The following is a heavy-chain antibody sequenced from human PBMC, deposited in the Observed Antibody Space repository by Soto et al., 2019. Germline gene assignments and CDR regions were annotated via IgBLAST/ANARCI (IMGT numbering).Heavy chain of an antibody. V-gene: IGHV3-30*04. D-gene: IGHD2-8*01. CDR3: ARDGCPNGVCFNDY. CDR1: GFSFSSYA. Sequence: GGSLRLSGAASGFSFSSYAMHWVRQAPGKGLEWLSFISYDGRNEYYADSVKGRFTVSRDSSENTLYLQINTLKPEDTAVYYCARDGCPNGVCFNDYWGQGTLVTVSS. J-gene: IGHJ4*02. CDR2: ISYDGRNE.